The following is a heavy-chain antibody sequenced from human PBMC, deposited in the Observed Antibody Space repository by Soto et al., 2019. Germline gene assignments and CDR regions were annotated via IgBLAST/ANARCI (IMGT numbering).Heavy chain of an antibody. J-gene: IGHJ4*02. CDR1: GFTFRSYA. Sequence: GGSLRLSCAASGFTFRSYAMHWVRQAPGKGLEWVAVISYDGSNKYYADSVKGRFTISRDNSKNTLYLQMNSLRAEDTAVYYCARDPIAAAFLFDYWGQGTLVTVSS. V-gene: IGHV3-30-3*01. CDR3: ARDPIAAAFLFDY. CDR2: ISYDGSNK. D-gene: IGHD6-13*01.